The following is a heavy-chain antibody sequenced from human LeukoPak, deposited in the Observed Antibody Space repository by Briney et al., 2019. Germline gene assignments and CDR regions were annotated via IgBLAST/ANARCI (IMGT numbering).Heavy chain of an antibody. CDR3: TRDTGTTGEVKFDP. J-gene: IGHJ5*02. CDR1: GGSISTYY. CDR2: IYYSGST. V-gene: IGHV4-59*01. D-gene: IGHD4-17*01. Sequence: SETLSLTCTVSGGSISTYYWSWIRQPPGKGLEWIGDIYYSGSTNNNPSLRSRVTISVDTSKNQFSLELSSVTAADTAVYFCTRDTGTTGEVKFDPWGQGTLVTVSS.